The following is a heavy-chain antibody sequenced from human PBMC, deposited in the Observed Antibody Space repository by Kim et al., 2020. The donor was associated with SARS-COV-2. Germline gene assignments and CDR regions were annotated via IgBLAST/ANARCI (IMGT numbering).Heavy chain of an antibody. CDR3: ASLDFRSSSWYVGGY. CDR1: GYTFTGYY. V-gene: IGHV1-2*06. D-gene: IGHD6-13*01. Sequence: ASVKVSCKASGYTFTGYYMHWVRQAPGQGLEWMGRINPNSGGTNYAQKFQGRVTMTRDTSISTAYMELSRLRSDDTAVYYCASLDFRSSSWYVGGYWGQGTLVTVSS. J-gene: IGHJ4*02. CDR2: INPNSGGT.